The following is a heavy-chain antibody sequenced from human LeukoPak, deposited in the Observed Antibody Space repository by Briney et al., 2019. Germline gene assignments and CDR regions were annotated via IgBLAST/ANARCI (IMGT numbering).Heavy chain of an antibody. D-gene: IGHD6-6*01. CDR3: ARAYSSSTFDFDY. J-gene: IGHJ4*02. CDR1: GYSFTSYW. CDR2: IYPGDSDT. Sequence: GESLKISCKGSGYSFTSYWIGWVRQMPGKGLEWMGIIYPGDSDTRYSPSFQGQVTISADKSISTAYLQWSSLKASDSAMYYCARAYSSSTFDFDYWGQGTLVTVSS. V-gene: IGHV5-51*01.